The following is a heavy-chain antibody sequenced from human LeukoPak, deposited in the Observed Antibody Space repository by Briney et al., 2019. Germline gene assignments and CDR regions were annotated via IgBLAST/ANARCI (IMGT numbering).Heavy chain of an antibody. Sequence: SETLSLTCAVSGGSISTNNWWSWVRQPPGKGLEWIGEIYHSGSTNYNPSLKSRVTISVDTSKNQFSLKLSSVTAADTAVYYCARDLIAMVFSHFDYWGQGTLVTVSS. CDR2: IYHSGST. CDR1: GGSISTNNW. CDR3: ARDLIAMVFSHFDY. V-gene: IGHV4-4*02. J-gene: IGHJ4*02. D-gene: IGHD5-18*01.